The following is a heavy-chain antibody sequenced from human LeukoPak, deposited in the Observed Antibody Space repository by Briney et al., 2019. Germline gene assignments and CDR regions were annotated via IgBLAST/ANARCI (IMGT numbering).Heavy chain of an antibody. CDR1: GFTFTSSA. V-gene: IGHV1-58*01. CDR2: IVVGSGNT. Sequence: SVKVSCKASGFTFTSSAVQWVRQARGQRLEWIGWIVVGSGNTNYAQKFQERVTITRDMSTSTAYMELSSLRSEDTAVYYCAADLGYYDSSTYGMDVWGQGTTVTDSS. D-gene: IGHD3-22*01. CDR3: AADLGYYDSSTYGMDV. J-gene: IGHJ6*02.